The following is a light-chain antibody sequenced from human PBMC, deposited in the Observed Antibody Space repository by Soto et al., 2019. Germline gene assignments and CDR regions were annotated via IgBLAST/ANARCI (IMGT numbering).Light chain of an antibody. Sequence: EIVMTQSPATLSVSPGERAPLSCRASQSVSSNLAWYQQKPGQAPRLLIYGASTRATGIPARLSGSGSGTEFTLPIRSLQSEDFAVYDCQQYNNWPTFGQGTKVDIK. CDR2: GAS. CDR1: QSVSSN. V-gene: IGKV3-15*01. CDR3: QQYNNWPT. J-gene: IGKJ1*01.